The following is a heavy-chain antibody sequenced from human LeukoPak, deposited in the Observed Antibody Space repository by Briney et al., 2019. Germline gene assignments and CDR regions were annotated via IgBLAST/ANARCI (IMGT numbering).Heavy chain of an antibody. V-gene: IGHV1-2*04. D-gene: IGHD6-13*01. CDR3: ATSIAAAGTHAFDI. Sequence: ASVKVSCKASGYTFTGYYMHWVRQAPGQGLEWMGWINPNSGGTNYAQKFQGWVTMTRDTSISTAYMELSRLRSDDTAVYYCATSIAAAGTHAFDIWGQGTMVTVSS. CDR1: GYTFTGYY. CDR2: INPNSGGT. J-gene: IGHJ3*02.